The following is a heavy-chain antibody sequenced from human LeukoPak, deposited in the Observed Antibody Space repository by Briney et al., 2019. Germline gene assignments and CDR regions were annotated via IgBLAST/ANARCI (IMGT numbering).Heavy chain of an antibody. CDR1: GFTFSSYG. V-gene: IGHV3-48*04. J-gene: IGHJ6*03. D-gene: IGHD3-10*01. Sequence: GGSLRLSCAASGFTFSSYGMHWVRQAPGKGLEWVSYISSSGSTIYYADSVKGRFTISRDNAKNSLYLQMNSLRAEDTAVYYCARAYGSGSYKYYYYYMDVWGKGTTVTISS. CDR3: ARAYGSGSYKYYYYYMDV. CDR2: ISSSGSTI.